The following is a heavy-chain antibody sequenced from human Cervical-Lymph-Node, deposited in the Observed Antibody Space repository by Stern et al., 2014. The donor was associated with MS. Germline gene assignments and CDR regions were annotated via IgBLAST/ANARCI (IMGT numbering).Heavy chain of an antibody. CDR1: GYTFTDYY. CDR2: INPNTGVT. CDR3: ARDRRSGWYPNYGLDV. J-gene: IGHJ6*02. Sequence: VQLVESGAEVKKPGASGKVSCMTSGYTFTDYYIHWVRQAPGQGLEWVGWINPNTGVTDYAQTFQGRVTMTRDTSISTAYMDLTRVRPDDTAVYYCARDRRSGWYPNYGLDVWGRGTSVTVSS. D-gene: IGHD6-19*01. V-gene: IGHV1-2*02.